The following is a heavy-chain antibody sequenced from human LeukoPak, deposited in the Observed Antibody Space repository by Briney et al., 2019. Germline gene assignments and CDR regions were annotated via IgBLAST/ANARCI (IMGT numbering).Heavy chain of an antibody. CDR2: ISYDGSNK. D-gene: IGHD5-12*01. V-gene: IGHV3-30-3*01. Sequence: GGSLRLSCAASGFTFSGYPIHWVRQAPGKGLEWVAVISYDGSNKYYADSVKGRFTISRDNSKNSLYLQMNSLRAEDTAVYYCAIDIVATSDYWGQGTLVTVSS. CDR3: AIDIVATSDY. J-gene: IGHJ4*02. CDR1: GFTFSGYP.